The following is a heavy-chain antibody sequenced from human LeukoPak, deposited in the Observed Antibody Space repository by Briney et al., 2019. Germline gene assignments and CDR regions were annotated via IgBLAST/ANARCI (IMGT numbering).Heavy chain of an antibody. CDR3: VKSRGPYSSSSGYGMDV. D-gene: IGHD6-6*01. CDR2: ISSRGGTT. J-gene: IGHJ6*02. CDR1: GFSFSSYE. V-gene: IGHV3-48*03. Sequence: GGSLRLSCAASGFSFSSYEMNWVRRAPGKGLEWVSYISSRGGTTYYVDSAKGRFTISRDNSKKMVYLEMNSLRVEDTALYYCVKSRGPYSSSSGYGMDVWGQGTTVIVSS.